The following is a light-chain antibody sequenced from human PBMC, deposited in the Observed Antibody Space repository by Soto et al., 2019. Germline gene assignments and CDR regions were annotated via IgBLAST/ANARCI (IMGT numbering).Light chain of an antibody. V-gene: IGKV1-6*01. Sequence: AIQMTQSPSSLSASIGDRVTITCRASQDIRNELGWYQQKPGKAPKVLISAASSLEDGVPSRFSGSVSGTDFTLTISSLRPEDFATYFCLQDYNYPRTFGQGTKVEIK. CDR3: LQDYNYPRT. J-gene: IGKJ1*01. CDR1: QDIRNE. CDR2: AAS.